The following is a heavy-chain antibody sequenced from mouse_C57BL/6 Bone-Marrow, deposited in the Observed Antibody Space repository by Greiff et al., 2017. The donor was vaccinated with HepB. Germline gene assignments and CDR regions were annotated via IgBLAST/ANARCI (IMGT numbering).Heavy chain of an antibody. CDR1: GIDFSRYW. Sequence: EASGIDFSRYWMSWVRRALGKGLEWIGEINPDSSTINYASSLKDKFIISRDNAKNTLYQQMSKVRSEDTALYYCASNYVGGYAMDYWGQGTSVTVAS. CDR2: INPDSSTI. V-gene: IGHV4-1*01. CDR3: ASNYVGGYAMDY. D-gene: IGHD2-1*01. J-gene: IGHJ4*01.